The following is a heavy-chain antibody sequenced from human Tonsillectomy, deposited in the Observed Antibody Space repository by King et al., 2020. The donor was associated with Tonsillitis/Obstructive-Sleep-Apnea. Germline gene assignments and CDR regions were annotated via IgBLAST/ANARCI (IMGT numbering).Heavy chain of an antibody. Sequence: VQLVESGAEVKKPGESLKISCPGSGYTFSTYWTGWVRQMPGKGLEWMGVIYPGDSDTRYSPSFQGQVTISADIYINTAYLQWSSLKASDTAMYYCARQHPYYYDSSTYDGFDIWGQGTMVTVSS. CDR2: IYPGDSDT. V-gene: IGHV5-51*01. CDR3: ARQHPYYYDSSTYDGFDI. CDR1: GYTFSTYW. D-gene: IGHD3-22*01. J-gene: IGHJ3*02.